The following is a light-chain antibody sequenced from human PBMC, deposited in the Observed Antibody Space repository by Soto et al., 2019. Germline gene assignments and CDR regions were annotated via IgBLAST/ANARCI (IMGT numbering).Light chain of an antibody. CDR3: QQYGNSPIT. J-gene: IGKJ5*01. V-gene: IGKV3-20*01. CDR2: DAS. CDR1: QSVSSY. Sequence: IVLTQSPATLSLSPGERATLYCRASQSVSSYLAWYKQKPGQAPRLLIYDASSRATGIPDRFSGSGSGTDFTLTISRLEHEDFAVYYCQQYGNSPITFGQGTRLEIK.